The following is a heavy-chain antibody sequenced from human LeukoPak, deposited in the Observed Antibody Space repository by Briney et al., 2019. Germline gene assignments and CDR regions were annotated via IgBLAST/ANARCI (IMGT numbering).Heavy chain of an antibody. Sequence: PGGSLRLSCAASGFTFSSYAMHWVRQAPGKGLEWVAVISYDGSNKYYADSVKGRFTISRDNSKNTLYLQMNSLRAEDTAVYYCARDLLAYYYDSSGYGIDYWGQGTLVTVSS. V-gene: IGHV3-30*04. CDR1: GFTFSSYA. CDR3: ARDLLAYYYDSSGYGIDY. J-gene: IGHJ4*02. D-gene: IGHD3-22*01. CDR2: ISYDGSNK.